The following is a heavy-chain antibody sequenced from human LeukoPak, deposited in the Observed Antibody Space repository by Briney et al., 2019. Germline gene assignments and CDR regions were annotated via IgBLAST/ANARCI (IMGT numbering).Heavy chain of an antibody. CDR3: ARVRHDSTTYYYYYMDV. D-gene: IGHD2/OR15-2a*01. Sequence: ASVKVSCKASGYTFTGYYMHWVRQATGQGLEWMGWMNPNSGNTGYAQKFQGRVTITRNTSISTAYMELSSLRSEDTAVYYCARVRHDSTTYYYYYMDVWGKGTTVTVSS. CDR1: GYTFTGYY. J-gene: IGHJ6*03. CDR2: MNPNSGNT. V-gene: IGHV1-8*03.